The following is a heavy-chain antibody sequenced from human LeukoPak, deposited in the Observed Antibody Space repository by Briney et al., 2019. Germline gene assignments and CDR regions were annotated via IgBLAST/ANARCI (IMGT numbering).Heavy chain of an antibody. CDR1: GFTFSSYW. CDR2: IKQDGSEK. CDR3: ARAVVVPAAMPEYYYYYMDV. V-gene: IGHV3-7*01. Sequence: GESLRLSCAASGFTFSSYWMSWVRQAPGKGLEWVANIKQDGSEKYYVDSVKGRFTISRDNAKNSLYLQMNSLRAEDTAVYYCARAVVVPAAMPEYYYYYMDVWGKGTTVTVSS. J-gene: IGHJ6*03. D-gene: IGHD2-2*01.